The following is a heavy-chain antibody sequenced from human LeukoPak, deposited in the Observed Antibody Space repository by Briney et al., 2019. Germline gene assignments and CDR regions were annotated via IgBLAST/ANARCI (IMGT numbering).Heavy chain of an antibody. CDR3: TRERRGSYYAFES. CDR1: GFSVSAYS. D-gene: IGHD3-16*01. J-gene: IGHJ4*02. V-gene: IGHV3-11*05. CDR2: VMSGRGST. Sequence: GGSLRLSCAASGFSVSAYSISWIRQSPGKGPEWISYVMSGRGSTNYADSVKGRFTISRDNAKNSVALQLDGLRADDTAVYFCTRERRGSYYAFESWGQGTLVTVSS.